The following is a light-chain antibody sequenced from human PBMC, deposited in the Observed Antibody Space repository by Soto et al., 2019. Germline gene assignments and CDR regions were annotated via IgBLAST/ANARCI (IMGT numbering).Light chain of an antibody. Sequence: DIQMTQSPSSLSASVGDRVTITCRASQSISSYLNWFQQKPGKAPKLLIYAASSLQSGVPSRFSGSGFGTDFTLTISSLQPEDFATYYCQHSYSTRWTFGQGTKVEIK. CDR2: AAS. CDR3: QHSYSTRWT. CDR1: QSISSY. J-gene: IGKJ1*01. V-gene: IGKV1-39*01.